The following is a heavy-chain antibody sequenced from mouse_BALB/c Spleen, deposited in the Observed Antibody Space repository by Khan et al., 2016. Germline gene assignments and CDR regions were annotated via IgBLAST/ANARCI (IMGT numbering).Heavy chain of an antibody. D-gene: IGHD2-4*01. Sequence: VQLKESGPGLVKPSQSLSLTCTVTGYSITSDYAWNWIRQFPGNKLEWMGYISYSGSTSYNPSLKSRISITRDTSKNQFFLQLNSVTTEDTATYYCARWVITNYFDYWGQGTTLTVSS. CDR3: ARWVITNYFDY. J-gene: IGHJ2*01. V-gene: IGHV3-2*02. CDR2: ISYSGST. CDR1: GYSITSDYA.